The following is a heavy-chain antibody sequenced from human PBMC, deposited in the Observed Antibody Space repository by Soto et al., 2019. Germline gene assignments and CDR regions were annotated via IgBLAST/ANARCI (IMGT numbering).Heavy chain of an antibody. CDR3: AREDDSSGYYYYFDY. Sequence: QVQLVQSGAEVKKPGSSVKVSCKASGGTFSSYTISWVRQAPGQGLEWMGRIIPILGIANYAQKFQGRVTITADKSTSTAYMELSSLRSEETAVYYCAREDDSSGYYYYFDYWGQGTLVTVSS. J-gene: IGHJ4*02. CDR1: GGTFSSYT. CDR2: IIPILGIA. V-gene: IGHV1-69*08. D-gene: IGHD3-22*01.